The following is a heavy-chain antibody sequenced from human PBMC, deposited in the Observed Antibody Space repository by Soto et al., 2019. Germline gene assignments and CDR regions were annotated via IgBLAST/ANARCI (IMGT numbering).Heavy chain of an antibody. CDR1: GVSIKTYS. CDR3: ARDDYYDSNNWFDP. J-gene: IGHJ5*02. V-gene: IGHV4-4*07. D-gene: IGHD3-9*01. CDR2: IYTTGSA. Sequence: WETLSLTCAVTGVSIKTYSWSWIRKPAGKGLEWIGRIYTTGSANHNPSLKSRVTMSVDTSKNQVSLKLTSVTAADAGVYYCARDDYYDSNNWFDPWGQGILVTRLL.